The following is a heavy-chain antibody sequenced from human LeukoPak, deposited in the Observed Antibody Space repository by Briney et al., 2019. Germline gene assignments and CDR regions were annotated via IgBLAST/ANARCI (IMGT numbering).Heavy chain of an antibody. CDR3: AKGVKSRAYSSGWPDFDY. Sequence: PGGSLRLSCAASGFTFSSYGMRWVRQAPGKGLEWVAVISYDGSNKYYADSVKGRFTISRDNSKNTLYLQMNSVRAEDTAVYFCAKGVKSRAYSSGWPDFDYWGQGTLVTVSS. CDR2: ISYDGSNK. J-gene: IGHJ4*02. V-gene: IGHV3-30*18. D-gene: IGHD6-19*01. CDR1: GFTFSSYG.